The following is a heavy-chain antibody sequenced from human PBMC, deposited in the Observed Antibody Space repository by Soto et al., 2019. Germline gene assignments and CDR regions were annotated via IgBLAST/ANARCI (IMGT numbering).Heavy chain of an antibody. CDR2: ISYDGSNK. J-gene: IGHJ4*02. CDR1: GFTFSSYA. CDR3: ARSYLPFRIIELLDY. V-gene: IGHV3-30-3*01. Sequence: PGGSLRLSCAASGFTFSSYAMHWVRQAPGKGLEWVAVISYDGSNKYYADSVKGRFTISRDNSKNTLYLQMNSLRAEDTAVYYCARSYLPFRIIELLDYWGQGTLVTVSS. D-gene: IGHD1-26*01.